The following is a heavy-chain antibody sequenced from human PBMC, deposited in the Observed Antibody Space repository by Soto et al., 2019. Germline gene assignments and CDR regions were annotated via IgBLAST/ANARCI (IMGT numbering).Heavy chain of an antibody. CDR3: ARHLVGSTRGNFDY. CDR1: GYSFTSFW. J-gene: IGHJ4*01. D-gene: IGHD2-2*01. Sequence: EVQLVQSGAEVKKPGEPLKISVKTSGYSFTSFWIGWVRQMPGKGMEWMGNIYPYDSDTRYSPSFQGQVTISADTSITTAYLQWSGLRASDTAMYFCARHLVGSTRGNFDYWGQGTLVTVSS. CDR2: IYPYDSDT. V-gene: IGHV5-51*01.